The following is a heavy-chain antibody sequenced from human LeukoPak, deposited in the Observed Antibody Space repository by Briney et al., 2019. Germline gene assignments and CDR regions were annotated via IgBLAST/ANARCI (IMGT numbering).Heavy chain of an antibody. V-gene: IGHV4-39*07. CDR2: IYYSGST. J-gene: IGHJ4*02. CDR3: ARDKPMAAVDY. Sequence: SETLSLTCTVSGGSISSSSYYWGWIRQPPGKGLEWIGSIYYSGSTYYNPSLKSRVTISVDTSKNQFSLKLSSVTAADTAVYYCARDKPMAAVDYWGQGTLVTVSS. D-gene: IGHD6-25*01. CDR1: GGSISSSSYY.